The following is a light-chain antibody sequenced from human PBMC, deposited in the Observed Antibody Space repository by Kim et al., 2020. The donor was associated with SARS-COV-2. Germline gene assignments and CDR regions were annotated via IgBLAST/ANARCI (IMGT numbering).Light chain of an antibody. V-gene: IGKV3-15*01. J-gene: IGKJ5*01. Sequence: EIVMTQSPATLSVSPGERATLSCRASQSVSGWLAWYQQKPGQAPRLLIYDASNRATGIPARFSGSGSGTDFTLTIGSLQSEDFAVYYCQKDKTGPGITFGEGTRMGIK. CDR1: QSVSGW. CDR3: QKDKTGPGIT. CDR2: DAS.